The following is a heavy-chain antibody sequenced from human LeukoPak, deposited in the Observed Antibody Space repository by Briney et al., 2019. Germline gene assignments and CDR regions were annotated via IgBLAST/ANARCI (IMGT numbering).Heavy chain of an antibody. Sequence: GGSLRLSCAASGFTVSSNYMSWVRQAPGKGLEWVSVIYSGGSTDYAAPVKGRFTISRDDSKNTLYLQMNSLKTEDTAVYYCTLNGSYYDFWSGYHLDIWGQGTMVTVSS. CDR3: TLNGSYYDFWSGYHLDI. J-gene: IGHJ3*02. V-gene: IGHV3-53*01. D-gene: IGHD3-3*01. CDR2: IYSGGST. CDR1: GFTVSSNY.